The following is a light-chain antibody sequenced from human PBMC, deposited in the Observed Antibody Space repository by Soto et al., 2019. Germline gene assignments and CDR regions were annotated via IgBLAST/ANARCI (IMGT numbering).Light chain of an antibody. Sequence: VLTQSPGTLSLFPGGSATLSCRGSQSISDTLAWYQQKSWQAPRLLIHGASTRATGFPAMFSGSGSVTDFTLTISTLQSEDVAVYYCQQYNNCPWTVGQGTKVDI. CDR3: QQYNNCPWT. CDR2: GAS. CDR1: QSISDT. J-gene: IGKJ1*01. V-gene: IGKV3-15*01.